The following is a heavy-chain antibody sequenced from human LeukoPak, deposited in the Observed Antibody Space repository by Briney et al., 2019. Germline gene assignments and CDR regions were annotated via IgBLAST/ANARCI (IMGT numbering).Heavy chain of an antibody. J-gene: IGHJ6*03. CDR2: IRSDNGNT. CDR3: ARAYCSGGSCYYYYYYYMDV. V-gene: IGHV1-18*01. Sequence: PWGTLRLSCVASGFTFSNYGISWVRQAPGQGLEWGGWIRSDNGNTNYAQKLQGRVTMTTDTSTSTAYMELRSLRSDDTAVYYCARAYCSGGSCYYYYYYYMDVWGKGTTVTISS. CDR1: GFTFSNYG. D-gene: IGHD2-15*01.